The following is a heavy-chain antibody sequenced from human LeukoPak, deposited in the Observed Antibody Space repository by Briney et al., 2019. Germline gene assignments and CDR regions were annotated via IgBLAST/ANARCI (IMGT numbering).Heavy chain of an antibody. CDR1: GFTFSSYS. Sequence: SGGSLRLSCAASGFTFSSYSVNWVRQAPGKGLEWVSSISSSSSYIYYADSVKGRFTISRDNAKNSLYLQMNSLRAEDTAVYYCARVAEMATISGYFDYWGQGTLVTVSS. CDR3: ARVAEMATISGYFDY. J-gene: IGHJ4*02. D-gene: IGHD5-24*01. CDR2: ISSSSSYI. V-gene: IGHV3-21*01.